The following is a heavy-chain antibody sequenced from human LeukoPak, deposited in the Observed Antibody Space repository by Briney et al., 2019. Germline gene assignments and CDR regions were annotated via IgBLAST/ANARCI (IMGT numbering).Heavy chain of an antibody. Sequence: QPGGSLRLSCSASGLTFSSYAMFWVHQAPGKGLEYVSAISSNGGSTYYADFVKGRFTISRDNSKNTLYLQMSSLRVEDTAVYYCVGGFDYWGQGTLVTVSS. CDR2: ISSNGGST. CDR1: GLTFSSYA. CDR3: VGGFDY. V-gene: IGHV3-64D*06. J-gene: IGHJ4*02.